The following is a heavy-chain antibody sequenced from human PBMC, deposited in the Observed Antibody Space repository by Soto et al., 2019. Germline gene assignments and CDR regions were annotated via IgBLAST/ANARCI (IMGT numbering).Heavy chain of an antibody. CDR3: ARGIIAARPWFDP. J-gene: IGHJ5*02. CDR2: IYYSGST. CDR1: GGSISSGGYY. Sequence: SETLSLTCTVSGGSISSGGYYWSWIRQHPGKGLEWIGYIYYSGSTYYNPSLKSRVTISVDTSKNQFSLKLSSVTAADTAVYYCARGIIAARPWFDPWGQGTLVTVSS. D-gene: IGHD6-6*01. V-gene: IGHV4-31*03.